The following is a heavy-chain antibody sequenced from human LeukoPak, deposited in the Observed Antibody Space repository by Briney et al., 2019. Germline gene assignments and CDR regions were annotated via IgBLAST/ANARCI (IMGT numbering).Heavy chain of an antibody. CDR2: IIPILGIA. J-gene: IGHJ6*02. D-gene: IGHD4-17*01. CDR3: ARPFTTVTTVFHYYYGMDV. CDR1: GGTFSSYA. V-gene: IGHV1-69*04. Sequence: GASVKVSCKASGGTFSSYAISWVRQAPGQGLEWMGRIIPILGIANYAQKFQGRVTITADKSTSTAYMELSSLRSEDTAVYYCARPFTTVTTVFHYYYGMDVWGQGTTVTVSS.